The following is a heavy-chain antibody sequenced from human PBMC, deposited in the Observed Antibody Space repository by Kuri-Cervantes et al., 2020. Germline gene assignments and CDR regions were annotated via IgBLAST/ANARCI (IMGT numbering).Heavy chain of an antibody. CDR3: ARVFGNYGDRYFDL. V-gene: IGHV4-34*01. D-gene: IGHD4-17*01. Sequence: SQTLSLTCAVYGGSFSGYYWSWVRQPPGKGLAWIGEIYHSGRTNYNPALKSQVTTSVDKSKNQFSLKLGSVTAADPAVYYCARVFGNYGDRYFDLWGRGTMVTVSS. CDR2: IYHSGRT. CDR1: GGSFSGYY. J-gene: IGHJ2*01.